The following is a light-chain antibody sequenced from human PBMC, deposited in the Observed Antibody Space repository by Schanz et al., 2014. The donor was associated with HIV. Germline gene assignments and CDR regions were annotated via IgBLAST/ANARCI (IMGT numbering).Light chain of an antibody. J-gene: IGKJ2*01. V-gene: IGKV3-20*01. Sequence: EIVLTQSPGTLSLSPGERATLSCRVSQSSSTYLAWYQHKPGQAPRLLIYGASTRATGIPDRFRGSGSGTDFTLTITRLEPEDFAVYYCQQYAALPQTFGQGTKLEI. CDR2: GAS. CDR3: QQYAALPQT. CDR1: QSSSTY.